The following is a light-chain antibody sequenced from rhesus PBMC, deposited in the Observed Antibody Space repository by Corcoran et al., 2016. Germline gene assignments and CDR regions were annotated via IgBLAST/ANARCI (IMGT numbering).Light chain of an antibody. J-gene: IGKJ1*01. V-gene: IGKV1-32*01. Sequence: DIQMTQSPSSLSASVGDRVTITCRASQGINSFLNWYQQKPEKAPKLLIYYASRLEGGVPLRFSGSGYGTELTIIISSLQPEDFATYYCQQYTSIPRTSGQGTKVELK. CDR2: YAS. CDR3: QQYTSIPRT. CDR1: QGINSF.